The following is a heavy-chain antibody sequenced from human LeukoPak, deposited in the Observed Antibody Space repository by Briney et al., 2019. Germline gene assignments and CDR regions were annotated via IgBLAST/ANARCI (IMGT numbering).Heavy chain of an antibody. Sequence: SETLSLTCTVSGGSISSSSFYWGWIRQHPGKGLEWIGSIYYSGNTYYNPSLKSRVSISVDTSKNQFSLKLSSVTAADTAVYYCARHPGRLFDYWGQGTLVTVSS. CDR3: ARHPGRLFDY. J-gene: IGHJ4*02. V-gene: IGHV4-39*01. CDR1: GGSISSSSFY. CDR2: IYYSGNT.